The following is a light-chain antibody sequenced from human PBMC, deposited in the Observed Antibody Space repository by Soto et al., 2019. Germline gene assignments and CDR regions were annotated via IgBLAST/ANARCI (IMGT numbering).Light chain of an antibody. J-gene: IGKJ2*01. CDR3: QQSYSTPYT. CDR2: EAS. Sequence: DIEMTQSPSSLSASVGDRVTITCRASQAIGNYLNWYQQKPGKGSNLLIYEASSLQSGVPSRFSGSGSETDFTLTIRSLQPEDFATYYCQQSYSTPYTFGQGTKVDSK. CDR1: QAIGNY. V-gene: IGKV1-39*01.